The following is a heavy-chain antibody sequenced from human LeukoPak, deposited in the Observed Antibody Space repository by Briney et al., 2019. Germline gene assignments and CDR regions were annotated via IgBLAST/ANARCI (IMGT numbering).Heavy chain of an antibody. V-gene: IGHV5-51*01. J-gene: IGHJ4*02. CDR3: ARIVVRGYSGYDFGGYYFDY. CDR2: IYPGDSDT. CDR1: GYSFTSYW. Sequence: GESLKISCKGSGYSFTSYWIGWVRQMPGKGLEWMGIIYPGDSDTRYSPSFQGQVTISADKSISTAYLQWSSLKASDTAMYYCARIVVRGYSGYDFGGYYFDYGGRGPLVPVPS. D-gene: IGHD5-12*01.